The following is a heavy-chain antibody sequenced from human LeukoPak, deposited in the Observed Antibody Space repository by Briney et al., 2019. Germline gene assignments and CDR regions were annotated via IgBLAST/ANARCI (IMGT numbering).Heavy chain of an antibody. Sequence: GGSLRLSCAASRFTFSSYVMQWVRQAPGKGLEWVAVISRDGRTNYCADSVKGRFTISRDNSKNTLYVQMNSLRAEDTAVYYCARGDDTSAPDLYYFDFWGQGTLVTVSS. CDR3: ARGDDTSAPDLYYFDF. V-gene: IGHV3-30*04. D-gene: IGHD3-22*01. J-gene: IGHJ4*02. CDR1: RFTFSSYV. CDR2: ISRDGRTN.